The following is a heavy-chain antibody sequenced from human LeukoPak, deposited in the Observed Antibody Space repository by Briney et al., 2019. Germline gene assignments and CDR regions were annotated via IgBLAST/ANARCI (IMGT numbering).Heavy chain of an antibody. V-gene: IGHV4-39*01. D-gene: IGHD4-17*01. CDR3: ATQTLRL. CDR1: GFTFSSYA. CDR2: IYYSGST. Sequence: PGGSLRLSCAASGFTFSSYAMSWFRQAPGKGLEWIGSIYYSGSTFYNPSLKSRVTISVDTSKNQFSLKLTSVTAADTAVYYCATQTLRLWGQGTLVTVSS. J-gene: IGHJ4*02.